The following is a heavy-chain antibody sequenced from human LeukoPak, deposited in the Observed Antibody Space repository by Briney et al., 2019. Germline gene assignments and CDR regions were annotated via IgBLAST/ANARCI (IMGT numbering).Heavy chain of an antibody. V-gene: IGHV4-34*01. CDR2: INHSGST. D-gene: IGHD2-2*01. CDR3: ARSCSSTSCYFWFDP. J-gene: IGHJ5*02. CDR1: GGSFSGYY. Sequence: PSETLSLTCAVSGGSFSGYYWSWIRQPPGKGLEWIGEINHSGSTNYNPSLKSRVTISVDTSKNQFSLKLSSVTAADTAVYYCARSCSSTSCYFWFDPWGQGTLVTVCS.